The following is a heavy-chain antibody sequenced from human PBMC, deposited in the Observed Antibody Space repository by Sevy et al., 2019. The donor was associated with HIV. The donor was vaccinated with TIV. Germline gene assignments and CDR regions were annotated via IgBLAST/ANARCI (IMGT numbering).Heavy chain of an antibody. Sequence: SETLSLTCTVSGGSISSGGYYWSWIRQHPGKGLEWIGYIYYSGSTYYNPSLKSRVTISVDTSKNQFSLKLSSVTAADTAVYYCARRDSSVYDAFDIWGQRTMVTVSS. J-gene: IGHJ3*02. V-gene: IGHV4-31*03. D-gene: IGHD3-22*01. CDR1: GGSISSGGYY. CDR3: ARRDSSVYDAFDI. CDR2: IYYSGST.